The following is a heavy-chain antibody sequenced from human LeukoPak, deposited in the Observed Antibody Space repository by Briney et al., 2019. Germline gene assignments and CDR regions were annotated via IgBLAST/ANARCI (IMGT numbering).Heavy chain of an antibody. CDR3: ARGYYYDSSGDYYYYYMDV. J-gene: IGHJ6*03. V-gene: IGHV1-69*06. CDR1: GGTFSGYA. Sequence: ASVKVSCKASGGTFSGYAISWVRQAPGQGLEWMGGIIPIFGTANYAQKFQGRVTITADKSTSTAYMELSSLRSEDTAVYYCARGYYYDSSGDYYYYYMDVWGKGTTVTISS. CDR2: IIPIFGTA. D-gene: IGHD3-22*01.